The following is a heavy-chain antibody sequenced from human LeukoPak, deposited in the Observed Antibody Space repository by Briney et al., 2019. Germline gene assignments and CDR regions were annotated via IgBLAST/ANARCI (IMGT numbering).Heavy chain of an antibody. V-gene: IGHV1-18*01. CDR3: ARRAVVTNNAFDI. J-gene: IGHJ3*02. D-gene: IGHD3-22*01. CDR1: GFTFSSYG. Sequence: GGSLRLSCAASGFTFSSYGMHWVRQAPGQGLEWMGWISAYNGNTNYAQKLQGRVTMTTDTSTSTAYMELRSLRSDDTAVYYCARRAVVTNNAFDIWGQGTMVTVSS. CDR2: ISAYNGNT.